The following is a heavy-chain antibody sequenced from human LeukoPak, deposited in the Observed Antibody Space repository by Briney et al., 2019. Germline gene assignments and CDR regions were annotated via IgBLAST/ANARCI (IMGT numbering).Heavy chain of an antibody. CDR3: ARDLATGSSWHFDY. J-gene: IGHJ4*02. V-gene: IGHV4-59*12. D-gene: IGHD6-13*01. CDR2: IYYSGST. CDR1: GGSISSYY. Sequence: PSETLSLTCTVSGGSISSYYWSWIRQPPGKGLEWIGYIYYSGSTNYNPSLKSRVTISVDTSKNQFSPKLSSVTAADTAVYYCARDLATGSSWHFDYWGQGTLVTVSS.